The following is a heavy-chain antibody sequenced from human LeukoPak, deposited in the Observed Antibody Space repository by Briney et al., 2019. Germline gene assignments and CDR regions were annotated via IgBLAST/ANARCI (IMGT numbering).Heavy chain of an antibody. CDR1: GYTFTGYY. V-gene: IGHV1-2*02. Sequence: GASVKVSCKASGYTFTGYYMHWVRQAPGQGLEWMGWINPNSGGTNYAQKFQGRVTMTKDTSISTAYMELSRLRSDDTAVYYCARENYYDSSGYPNDAFDIWGQGTMVTVSS. CDR3: ARENYYDSSGYPNDAFDI. J-gene: IGHJ3*02. CDR2: INPNSGGT. D-gene: IGHD3-22*01.